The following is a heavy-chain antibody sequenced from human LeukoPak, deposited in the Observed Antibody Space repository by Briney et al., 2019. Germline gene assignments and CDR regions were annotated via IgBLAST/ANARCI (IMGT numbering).Heavy chain of an antibody. D-gene: IGHD2-15*01. V-gene: IGHV3-23*01. CDR1: GFTFSSYA. J-gene: IGHJ4*02. CDR3: AKGPGYCSGGSCHPFDY. Sequence: TGGSLRLSCAASGFTFSSYAMSWVRQAPGKGLEWVSAISGSGGSTYYADSVKGRFTISRDNSKNTLYLRMNSLRAEDTAVYYCAKGPGYCSGGSCHPFDYWGQGTLVTVSS. CDR2: ISGSGGST.